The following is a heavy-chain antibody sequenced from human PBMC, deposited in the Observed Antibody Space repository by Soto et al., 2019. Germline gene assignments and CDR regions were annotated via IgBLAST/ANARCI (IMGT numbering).Heavy chain of an antibody. V-gene: IGHV3-23*01. D-gene: IGHD3-10*01. CDR1: GFTFSSYA. CDR3: AKDLYYYGSGTYYPTDH. CDR2: ISENGFRA. J-gene: IGHJ4*02. Sequence: GGCLRLSCAASGFTFSSYAMTWVRQAPGKGLEWVSGISENGFRAHYADSVKGRFTISRDNSKDTLYLQMNSLRPEDTAVYYCAKDLYYYGSGTYYPTDHWGQGTLVTVSS.